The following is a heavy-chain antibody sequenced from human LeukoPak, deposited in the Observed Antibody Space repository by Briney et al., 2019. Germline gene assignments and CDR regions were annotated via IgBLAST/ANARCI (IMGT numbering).Heavy chain of an antibody. CDR2: ISYSGST. J-gene: IGHJ3*02. CDR1: GASISRYY. V-gene: IGHV4-59*01. CDR3: ATRSVRMDAFDI. Sequence: SETLSLTCTVSGASISRYYWSWLRQPPGKGLEWIGHISYSGSTNYNPSLKSRVTISVDTSQNQFSLKLSSVTAADTAVYYCATRSVRMDAFDIWGQGTMVTVSS. D-gene: IGHD2-8*01.